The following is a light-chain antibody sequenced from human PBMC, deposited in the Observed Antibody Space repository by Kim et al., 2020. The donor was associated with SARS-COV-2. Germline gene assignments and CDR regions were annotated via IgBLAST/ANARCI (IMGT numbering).Light chain of an antibody. V-gene: IGKV3-11*01. CDR1: QSISSY. J-gene: IGKJ2*01. CDR3: QQRSNWPPVYT. CDR2: DAS. Sequence: DIVLTQSPATLSLSPGERASLSCRASQSISSYLAWYQQKPGQAPRLPIYDASNRATGIPARFSGSGSGTDFTLTISSLEPEDFAVYYCQQRSNWPPVYTFGQGTKLEI.